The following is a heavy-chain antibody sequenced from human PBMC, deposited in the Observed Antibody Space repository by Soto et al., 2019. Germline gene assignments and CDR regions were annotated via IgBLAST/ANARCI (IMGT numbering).Heavy chain of an antibody. V-gene: IGHV1-69*01. D-gene: IGHD6-6*01. J-gene: IGHJ4*02. CDR1: GGTFSSYD. Sequence: QVQLVQSGAEVKNPGSSVKVSCKASGGTFSSYDISWVRQAPGQGLEWMGGIIPIFGTANYAQKFQGRVTITADESTSTAYMELSSLSSEDTAVYYVARRCLQYSRSSPLCYWGQGTLVTVSA. CDR3: ARRCLQYSRSSPLCY. CDR2: IIPIFGTA.